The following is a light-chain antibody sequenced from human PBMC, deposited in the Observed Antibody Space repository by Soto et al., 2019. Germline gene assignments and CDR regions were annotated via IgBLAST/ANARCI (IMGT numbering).Light chain of an antibody. CDR2: QDT. CDR1: RLGGKY. CDR3: QAWDSNTWV. Sequence: SSELTQPPSVSVSPGQTASITCSGDRLGGKYAFWYQQKPGQSPVLVIYQDTKRPSGIPDRFSGSNSGNTATLTISGTQAMDEADYFCQAWDSNTWVSGGGTKVTVL. J-gene: IGLJ3*02. V-gene: IGLV3-1*01.